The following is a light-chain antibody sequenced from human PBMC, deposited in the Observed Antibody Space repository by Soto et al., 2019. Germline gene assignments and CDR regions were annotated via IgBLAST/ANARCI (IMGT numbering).Light chain of an antibody. J-gene: IGLJ2*01. CDR3: SSFTSRSTLI. Sequence: QSALTQPPSASGSPGQSVTISCTGTSSDVGKYDYVSWFQQHPGKAPRLIFYEVRNRPSGIPLRFSASKSGNAASLTISGLQAEDEAHYYCSSFTSRSTLIFGGGTKVTVL. CDR1: SSDVGKYDY. V-gene: IGLV2-14*01. CDR2: EVR.